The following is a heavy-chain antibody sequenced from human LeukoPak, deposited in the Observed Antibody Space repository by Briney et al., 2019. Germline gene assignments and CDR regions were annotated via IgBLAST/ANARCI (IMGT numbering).Heavy chain of an antibody. D-gene: IGHD2/OR15-2a*01. V-gene: IGHV4-30-2*01. CDR1: GGSISSGGYY. CDR3: ARVSAEAIGDAFDI. J-gene: IGHJ3*02. Sequence: SQTLSLTCTVSGGSISSGGYYWSWIRQPPGKGLEWIGYVYHSGSTYYNPSLKSRVTISVDRSKNQFSLKLSSVTAADMAVYYCARVSAEAIGDAFDIWGQGTMVTVSS. CDR2: VYHSGST.